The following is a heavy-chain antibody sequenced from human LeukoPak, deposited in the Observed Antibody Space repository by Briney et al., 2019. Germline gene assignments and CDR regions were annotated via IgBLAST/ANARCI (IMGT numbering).Heavy chain of an antibody. CDR3: ARDGGNYYDSSGYSYWAY. CDR1: GYTFTGYY. V-gene: IGHV1-2*02. CDR2: INPNSGGT. D-gene: IGHD3-22*01. Sequence: GASVKVSCKASGYTFTGYYMHWVRQAPGQGLEWMGWINPNSGGTNYAQKFQGRVTMTRDTSISIAYMELSRLRSDDTAVYYCARDGGNYYDSSGYSYWAYWGQGTLVTVSS. J-gene: IGHJ4*02.